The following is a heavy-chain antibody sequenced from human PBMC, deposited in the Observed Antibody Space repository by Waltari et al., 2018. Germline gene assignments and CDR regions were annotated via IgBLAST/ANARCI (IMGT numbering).Heavy chain of an antibody. Sequence: QVQLQESGPGLVKPSQTLSLTCTFSGGSISRGGYYWSWIRQHPGKGLEWIGNIHYSGSTYYSPALKSRVTISVDTSKNQFSLKLSSVTAADTAVYYCARDRRGSSGYYSDYWGQGTLVTVSS. CDR1: GGSISRGGYY. V-gene: IGHV4-31*03. J-gene: IGHJ4*02. CDR3: ARDRRGSSGYYSDY. CDR2: IHYSGST. D-gene: IGHD3-22*01.